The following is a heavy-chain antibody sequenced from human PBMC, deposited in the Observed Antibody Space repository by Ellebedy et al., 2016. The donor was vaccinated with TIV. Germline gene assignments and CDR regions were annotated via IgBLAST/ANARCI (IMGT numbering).Heavy chain of an antibody. V-gene: IGHV5-51*01. CDR1: GYTFTSQW. Sequence: PGGSLRLSCKGSGYTFTSQWIGWVRQMPGKGLEWMAIIYPGDSEIRYSPSAGQVTISADKSISTAYLQLSSLKASDTAMYFCVRQRDYLWPRNDFWGQGTLVTVSS. D-gene: IGHD3-16*01. J-gene: IGHJ4*02. CDR2: IYPGDSEI. CDR3: VRQRDYLWPRNDF.